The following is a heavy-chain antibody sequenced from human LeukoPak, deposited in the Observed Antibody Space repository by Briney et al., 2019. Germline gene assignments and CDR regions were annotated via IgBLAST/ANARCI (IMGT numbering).Heavy chain of an antibody. CDR2: IIPIFGIA. CDR3: ARGGDYGRPPYNWFDP. J-gene: IGHJ5*02. CDR1: GGTFSSYA. Sequence: AASVKVSCKASGGTFSSYAISCVRQAPGQGLEWMGRIIPIFGIANYAQKFQGRVTITADKSTSTAYMELSSLSSEDTAVYYCARGGDYGRPPYNWFDPWGQGTLVTVSS. V-gene: IGHV1-69*04. D-gene: IGHD4-17*01.